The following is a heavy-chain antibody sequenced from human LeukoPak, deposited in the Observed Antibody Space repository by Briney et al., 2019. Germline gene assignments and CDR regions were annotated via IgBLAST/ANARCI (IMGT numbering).Heavy chain of an antibody. D-gene: IGHD6-13*01. Sequence: GGSLRLSCAASGYTVSSSYMSWVRQAPGKWLEWVSVIYAGGTTHYADSVKGRFTISRDNSVNTLYLQMNSLRTEDTAVYRCARAFVTAAGFFYTWGRGTLVTVSS. J-gene: IGHJ5*02. V-gene: IGHV3-66*02. CDR2: IYAGGTT. CDR3: ARAFVTAAGFFYT. CDR1: GYTVSSSY.